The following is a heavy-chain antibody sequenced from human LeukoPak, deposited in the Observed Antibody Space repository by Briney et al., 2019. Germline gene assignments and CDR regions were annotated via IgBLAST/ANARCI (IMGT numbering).Heavy chain of an antibody. J-gene: IGHJ6*02. CDR3: AGWSRTEPDYYYGMDV. Sequence: PGRSLRLSCAASGFTFSSYGMHWVRQAPGKGLEWVSAISGSGGSTYYADSVKGRFTISRDNSKNTLYLQMNSLRAEDTAVYYCAGWSRTEPDYYYGMDVWGQGTTVTVSS. V-gene: IGHV3-23*01. D-gene: IGHD3-3*01. CDR2: ISGSGGST. CDR1: GFTFSSYG.